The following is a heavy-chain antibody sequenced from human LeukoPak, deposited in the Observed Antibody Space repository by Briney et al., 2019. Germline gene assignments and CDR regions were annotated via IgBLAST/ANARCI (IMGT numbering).Heavy chain of an antibody. CDR2: ISGSGGST. J-gene: IGHJ5*02. Sequence: PGGSLRLSCAASGFTFSSYAMGWVRQAPGKGLEWVSPISGSGGSTYYADSVKGRFTISRDNSKNTLYLQMNSLRAEDTAVYYCAKGSRIAVAGNRNWFDPWGQGTLVTVSS. V-gene: IGHV3-23*01. D-gene: IGHD6-19*01. CDR3: AKGSRIAVAGNRNWFDP. CDR1: GFTFSSYA.